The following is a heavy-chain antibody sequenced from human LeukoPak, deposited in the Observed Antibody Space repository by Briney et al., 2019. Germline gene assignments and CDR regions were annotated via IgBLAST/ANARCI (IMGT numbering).Heavy chain of an antibody. CDR1: GDSISSYY. CDR3: ARSGYSSPVGRFDP. D-gene: IGHD6-13*01. J-gene: IGHJ5*02. Sequence: PSETLSLTCTVSGDSISSYYWSWIRQPPGKGLEWIGYIYYSGSTNYNPSLKSRVTISVDTSKNQFSLKLSSVTAADTAVYYCARSGYSSPVGRFDPWGQGTLVTVSS. CDR2: IYYSGST. V-gene: IGHV4-59*01.